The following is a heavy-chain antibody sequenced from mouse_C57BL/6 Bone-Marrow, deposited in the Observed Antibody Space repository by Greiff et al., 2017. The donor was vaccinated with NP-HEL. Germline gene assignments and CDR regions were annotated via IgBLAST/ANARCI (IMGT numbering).Heavy chain of an antibody. D-gene: IGHD2-1*01. J-gene: IGHJ1*03. Sequence: QVQLKESGPGLVQPSQSLSITCTVSGFSLTSYGVHWVRQSPGKGLEWLGVIWSGGSTGYNEAFISRRSIRKDNSKSQVFFKMNSLQADDTAIYYCANYYLWYFDVWGTGTTVTVSS. CDR1: GFSLTSYG. CDR2: IWSGGST. V-gene: IGHV2-2*01. CDR3: ANYYLWYFDV.